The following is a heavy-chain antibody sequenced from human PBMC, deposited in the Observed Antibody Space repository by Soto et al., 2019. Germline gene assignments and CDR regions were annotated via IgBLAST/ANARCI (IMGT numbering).Heavy chain of an antibody. V-gene: IGHV1-69*13. J-gene: IGHJ5*02. CDR2: MTPIYRTA. D-gene: IGHD3-10*01. CDR1: GGTLDVYG. CDR3: TGNKWFGESPLFDP. Sequence: SVKVSCKTSGGTLDVYGLNWVRQAPGQGLEWVGGMTPIYRTANYARKFQGRVTVTAEPSTDTAYMELFSLTSDDTAVYYCTGNKWFGESPLFDPWGQGTLVTVSS.